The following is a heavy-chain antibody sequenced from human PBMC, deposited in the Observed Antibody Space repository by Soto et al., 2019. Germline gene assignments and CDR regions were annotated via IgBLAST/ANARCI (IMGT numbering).Heavy chain of an antibody. D-gene: IGHD2-15*01. Sequence: GGSLRLSCAASGFTFSSYWMNWVRQAPGKGLEWVANIKEDGSEKNYVDSVKGRFIVSRDNAKESLFLQMDSLRAEDTAVYYCARGQYGGKGYWGKGSLVPVTS. CDR3: ARGQYGGKGY. CDR2: IKEDGSEK. V-gene: IGHV3-7*03. CDR1: GFTFSSYW. J-gene: IGHJ4*02.